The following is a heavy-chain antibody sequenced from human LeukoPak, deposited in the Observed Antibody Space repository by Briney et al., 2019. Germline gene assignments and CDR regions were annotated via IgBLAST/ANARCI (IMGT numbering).Heavy chain of an antibody. Sequence: ASVKVSCKASGYTFTSYGISWVRQAPGQGLEWMGWISAYNGSTNYAQKLQGRVTMTTDTSTSTAYMELRSLRSDDTAVYYCERYFPHRGLDPWGQGTLVTVSS. J-gene: IGHJ5*02. D-gene: IGHD1-14*01. CDR2: ISAYNGST. CDR3: ERYFPHRGLDP. V-gene: IGHV1-18*01. CDR1: GYTFTSYG.